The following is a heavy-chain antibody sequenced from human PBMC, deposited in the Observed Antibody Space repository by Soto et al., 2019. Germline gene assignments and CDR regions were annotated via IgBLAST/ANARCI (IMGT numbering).Heavy chain of an antibody. CDR3: AAMSTLSTWDY. CDR1: GFTFSSCA. J-gene: IGHJ4*02. Sequence: EVQLLESGGGLVQPGGSLRLSCGAAGFTFSSCAMSWVRQAPGKGLEWVSXITVSGNSTYYADSVKGRFTISRDTXXXXLXXXMDSLGDEDTAVDYCAAMSTLSTWDYWGQGTLVTVSS. CDR2: ITVSGNST. V-gene: IGHV3-23*01. D-gene: IGHD3-16*01.